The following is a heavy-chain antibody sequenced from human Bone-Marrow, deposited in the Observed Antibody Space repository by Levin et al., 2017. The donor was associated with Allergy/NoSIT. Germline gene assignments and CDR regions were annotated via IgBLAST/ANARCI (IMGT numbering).Heavy chain of an antibody. V-gene: IGHV3-30*18. Sequence: SCAASGSTFSSYGMHWVRQAPGKGLEWVAVISYDGSNKYYADSVKGRFTISRDNSKNTLYLQMNSLRAEDTAVYYCAKVGYCSGGSCYSPPLEFDPWGQGTLVTVSS. J-gene: IGHJ5*02. CDR2: ISYDGSNK. D-gene: IGHD2-15*01. CDR1: GSTFSSYG. CDR3: AKVGYCSGGSCYSPPLEFDP.